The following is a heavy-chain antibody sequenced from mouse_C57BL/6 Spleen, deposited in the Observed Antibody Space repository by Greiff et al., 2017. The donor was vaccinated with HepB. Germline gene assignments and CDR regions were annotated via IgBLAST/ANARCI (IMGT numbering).Heavy chain of an antibody. CDR1: GYSITSGYD. Sequence: EVQRVESGPGMVKPSQSLSLTCTVTGYSITSGYDWHWIRHFPGNKLEWMGYISYSGSTNYNPSLKSRISITHDTSKNHFFLKLNSVTTEDTATYYCARGRMVTTDWYFDVWGTGTTVTVSS. CDR3: ARGRMVTTDWYFDV. CDR2: ISYSGST. J-gene: IGHJ1*03. V-gene: IGHV3-1*01. D-gene: IGHD2-2*01.